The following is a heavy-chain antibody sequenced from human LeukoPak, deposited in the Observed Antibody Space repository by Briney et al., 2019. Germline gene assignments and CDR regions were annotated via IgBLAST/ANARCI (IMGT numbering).Heavy chain of an antibody. Sequence: GGSLRLSCAASGFTFSDYWMHWVRHAPGKGLIWVSRINTYGSSTDYVASVKGRFTISRDNAKNTLYLQMNSRKPEDTAVYYGATRKIDAFDMWGQGTMVTVSS. V-gene: IGHV3-74*01. CDR2: INTYGSST. CDR1: GFTFSDYW. J-gene: IGHJ3*02. CDR3: ATRKIDAFDM.